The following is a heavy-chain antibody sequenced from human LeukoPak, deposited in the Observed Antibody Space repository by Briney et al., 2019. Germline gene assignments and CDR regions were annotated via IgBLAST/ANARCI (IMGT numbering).Heavy chain of an antibody. V-gene: IGHV3-23*01. D-gene: IGHD1-26*01. CDR2: ISASDHST. CDR3: AKASGRHGVDIFAYFDY. Sequence: GGSLRLSCAASGFIFSSYAMNWVRQAPGKGLEWVSGISASDHSTYYVDSVKGRFTISRDNSKNTLYLQMNSLRAEDTAVYYCAKASGRHGVDIFAYFDYWGQGTLVTVSS. J-gene: IGHJ4*02. CDR1: GFIFSSYA.